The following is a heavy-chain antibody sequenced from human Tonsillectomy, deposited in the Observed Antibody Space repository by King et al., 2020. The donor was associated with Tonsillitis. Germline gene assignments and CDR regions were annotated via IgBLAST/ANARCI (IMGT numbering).Heavy chain of an antibody. Sequence: QLVQSGAEVKKPGESLRISCKGSGYSFSSYWISWVRQMPGKGLEWMERIDPSDSYINYSPSFQGHVTISADKSINTAYLQWSSLKASDTAMYYCARGGYFDVSAAGMDVWGKGTTVIVSS. J-gene: IGHJ6*03. V-gene: IGHV5-10-1*03. CDR1: GYSFSSYW. D-gene: IGHD3-22*01. CDR2: IDPSDSYI. CDR3: ARGGYFDVSAAGMDV.